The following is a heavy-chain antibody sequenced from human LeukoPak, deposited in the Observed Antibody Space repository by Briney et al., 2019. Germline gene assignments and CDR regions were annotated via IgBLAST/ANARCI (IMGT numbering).Heavy chain of an antibody. Sequence: SETLSLTCTVSGGSISSSSYYWGWIRQPPGKGLEWIGSIYYSGSTYYNPSLKSRVTISVDTSKNQFSLKLSTVTAAGTAVYYCARAIVVVPAAINWFDPWGQGTLVTVSS. V-gene: IGHV4-39*01. CDR1: GGSISSSSYY. CDR2: IYYSGST. CDR3: ARAIVVVPAAINWFDP. J-gene: IGHJ5*02. D-gene: IGHD2-2*01.